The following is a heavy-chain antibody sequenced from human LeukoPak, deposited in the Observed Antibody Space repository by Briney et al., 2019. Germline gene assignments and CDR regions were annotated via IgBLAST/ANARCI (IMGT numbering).Heavy chain of an antibody. J-gene: IGHJ4*02. V-gene: IGHV1-18*01. D-gene: IGHD1-26*01. CDR2: VGSYNGDT. CDR1: GYTFTSYG. CDR3: ARGSYYDY. Sequence: WASVKVSCKASGYTFTSYGISWVRQAPGQGLEWVGWVGSYNGDTNYAQRFQGRVTMNTDTSTSTAYMELTSLRSDDTAVYYCARGSYYDYWGQGTLVTVSS.